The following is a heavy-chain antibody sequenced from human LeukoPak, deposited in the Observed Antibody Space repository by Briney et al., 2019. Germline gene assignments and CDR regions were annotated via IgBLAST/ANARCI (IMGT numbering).Heavy chain of an antibody. Sequence: GGSLRLSCAASGFTFSSYSMNWVRQAPGKGLEWLSSISSSSSYIYYADSVRGRFTISRDNAKNSLYLQMNSLRAEDTAVYYCAKEVTVRYYYMDVWGKGTTVTVSS. CDR3: AKEVTVRYYYMDV. J-gene: IGHJ6*03. CDR1: GFTFSSYS. D-gene: IGHD2-21*02. V-gene: IGHV3-21*04. CDR2: ISSSSSYI.